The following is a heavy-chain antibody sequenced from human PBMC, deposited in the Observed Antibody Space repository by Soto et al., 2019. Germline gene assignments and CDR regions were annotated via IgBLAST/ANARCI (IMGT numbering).Heavy chain of an antibody. J-gene: IGHJ6*02. CDR2: ISGSGGST. V-gene: IGHV3-23*01. D-gene: IGHD3-22*01. CDR3: VKDYYDSSGFRGGYGMEV. Sequence: GGSLRLSCAASGFTFSSYGMSWVRQAPGKGLEWASAISGSGGSTYYADSVKGRFTISRDNSKNTLYLQMNSLRAEDTAVYYCVKDYYDSSGFRGGYGMEVWGQGTTVTVSS. CDR1: GFTFSSYG.